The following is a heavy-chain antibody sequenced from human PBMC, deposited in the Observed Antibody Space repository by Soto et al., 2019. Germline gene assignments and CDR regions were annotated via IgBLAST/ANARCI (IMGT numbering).Heavy chain of an antibody. Sequence: PSETMSLTCTVSGGSISSGGYYWSWIRQHPGKGLEWIGYIYYSGSTYYNPSLKSRVTISADTSKNQCSLKLSSVTAADTAVYYCARDIGSGSYYSYYYGMDVWGQGTTVTVSS. CDR1: GGSISSGGYY. V-gene: IGHV4-31*03. CDR2: IYYSGST. D-gene: IGHD3-10*01. CDR3: ARDIGSGSYYSYYYGMDV. J-gene: IGHJ6*02.